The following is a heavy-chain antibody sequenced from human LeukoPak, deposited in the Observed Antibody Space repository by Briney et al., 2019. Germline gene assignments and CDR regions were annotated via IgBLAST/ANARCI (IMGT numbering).Heavy chain of an antibody. V-gene: IGHV4-59*01. Sequence: KPSETLSLTCTVSGGSISNYYWSWIRQPPGKGLEWSGYIYYSGSTNYTPSLKRRVTQSVDTSRNQFSLKLSSVTAVDTAVYYCARLRPDYDILTGFPMDVWGPGPTVTVSS. CDR1: GGSISNYY. CDR3: ARLRPDYDILTGFPMDV. J-gene: IGHJ6*02. D-gene: IGHD3-9*01. CDR2: IYYSGST.